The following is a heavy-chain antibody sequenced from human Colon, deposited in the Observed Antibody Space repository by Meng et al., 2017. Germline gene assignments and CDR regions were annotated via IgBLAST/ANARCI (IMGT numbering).Heavy chain of an antibody. J-gene: IGHJ4*02. CDR3: ARDNGYSYGLPLDY. V-gene: IGHV6-1*01. D-gene: IGHD5-18*01. CDR1: GDSVSSNTAA. Sequence: QVQLQQSGPGLVKPSKTLALTCVISGDSVSSNTAAWNWIRQSPSRGLEWLGRTYYRSKWYNEYAVSVKSRMTFNADTSKNQGSLQVNSVTPEDTAVYYCARDNGYSYGLPLDYWGQGILVTVSS. CDR2: TYYRSKWYN.